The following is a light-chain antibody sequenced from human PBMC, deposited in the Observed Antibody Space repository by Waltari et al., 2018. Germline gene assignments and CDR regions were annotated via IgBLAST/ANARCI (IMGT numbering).Light chain of an antibody. J-gene: IGLJ1*01. Sequence: QSALTQPASVSGTPGQSITISCSGTPSDVGRYDLVSWYQQHPGEAPNLLICEVFKRPPDTSSRFSGAKSGSTASLTISGLQPEDEADYYCCSYAGRGTYVFGSGTKVTVL. CDR3: CSYAGRGTYV. CDR1: PSDVGRYDL. V-gene: IGLV2-23*02. CDR2: EVF.